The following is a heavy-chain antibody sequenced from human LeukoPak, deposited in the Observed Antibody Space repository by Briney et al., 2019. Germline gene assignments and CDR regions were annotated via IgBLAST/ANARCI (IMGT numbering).Heavy chain of an antibody. D-gene: IGHD1-1*01. CDR1: GFSISLGYY. V-gene: IGHV4-38-2*02. CDR3: ATERERRITD. Sequence: SETLSLTCDVSGFSISLGYYWVCIRQPAGQGLEWIGSIHPSGTTFYNSSLNSRITMTIDAPKNQFSLRLSLVTAVDTAVYFCATERERRITDWGQGTLVTVSS. J-gene: IGHJ4*02. CDR2: IHPSGTT.